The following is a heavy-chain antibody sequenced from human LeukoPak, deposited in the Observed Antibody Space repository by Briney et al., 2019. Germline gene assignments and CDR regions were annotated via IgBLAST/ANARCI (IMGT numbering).Heavy chain of an antibody. CDR3: AKDGVAGTD. J-gene: IGHJ4*02. Sequence: GGSLRLSCAASGFTFSSYSMNWVRQAPGKGLEWVSGISWNSGSIGYADSVKGRFTISRDNAKNSLYLQMNSLRAEDTALYYCAKDGVAGTDWGQGTLVTVSS. V-gene: IGHV3-9*01. D-gene: IGHD6-19*01. CDR1: GFTFSSYS. CDR2: ISWNSGSI.